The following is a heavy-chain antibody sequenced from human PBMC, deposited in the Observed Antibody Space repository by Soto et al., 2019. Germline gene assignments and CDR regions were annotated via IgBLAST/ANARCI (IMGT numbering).Heavy chain of an antibody. V-gene: IGHV4-59*01. CDR2: IYYSGST. CDR3: ARDRMATGRFDY. Sequence: SETLSLTCTVSGGSISSYYWNWIRQPPGKGLEWIGYIYYSGSTNYNPSLKSRVTISVDTSKNQFSLKLSSVTAADTAVYYCARDRMATGRFDYWGQGTLVTVSS. CDR1: GGSISSYY. J-gene: IGHJ4*02. D-gene: IGHD5-12*01.